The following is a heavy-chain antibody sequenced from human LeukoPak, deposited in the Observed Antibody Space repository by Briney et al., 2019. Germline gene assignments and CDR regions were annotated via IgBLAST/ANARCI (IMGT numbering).Heavy chain of an antibody. CDR3: AREGQQLVNYFDY. Sequence: QPGGSLRLSCAASGFTFSSYEMNWVRQAPGKGLQWVSYISSSGSTIKYADSVKGRFTISRGNARNSVYLQMTSLRAEDTAVYYCAREGQQLVNYFDYWGQGTLVTVSS. CDR1: GFTFSSYE. J-gene: IGHJ4*02. D-gene: IGHD6-13*01. V-gene: IGHV3-48*03. CDR2: ISSSGSTI.